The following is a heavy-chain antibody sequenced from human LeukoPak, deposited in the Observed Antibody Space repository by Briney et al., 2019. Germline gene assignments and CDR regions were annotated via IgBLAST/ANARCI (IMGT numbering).Heavy chain of an antibody. Sequence: GGSLRLSRAASGFSFSNYWMGWVRQAPGKGLACVANIKTDGSETYYVDSVKGRFTISRDNAKNSLFLQMNSLRAEDTAIYYCVSAIRGSPIDYWGQGTLDSVPS. J-gene: IGHJ4*02. D-gene: IGHD3-10*01. CDR1: GFSFSNYW. CDR2: IKTDGSET. CDR3: VSAIRGSPIDY. V-gene: IGHV3-7*01.